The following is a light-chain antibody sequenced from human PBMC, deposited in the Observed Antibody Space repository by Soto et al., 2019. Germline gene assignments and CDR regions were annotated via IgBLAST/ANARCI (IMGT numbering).Light chain of an antibody. J-gene: IGKJ5*01. CDR2: DAS. CDR3: QQYAVSPIT. Sequence: VVLTQSPGTQSLSPGERATLSCRASQSVSSNLAWYQQKPGLAPTLLSSDASSRASGVPERFTGGGSDTDFTLTIRRLEPEDFALCYCQQYAVSPITFGQGTRLEIK. V-gene: IGKV3-20*01. CDR1: QSVSSN.